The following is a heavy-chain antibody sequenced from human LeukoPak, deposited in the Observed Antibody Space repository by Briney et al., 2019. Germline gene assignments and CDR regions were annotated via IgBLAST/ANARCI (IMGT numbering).Heavy chain of an antibody. Sequence: PSETLSLTCTVSSGSFRTYYWSWIRQPPGKGLEWIGYIFYNEGTSYNPSLKSRVTISVDTSKNQFSLKLSSVTAADTAVYYCARDSGYSSGWYHFDIGWFDPWGQGTLVTVSS. V-gene: IGHV4-59*12. CDR3: ARDSGYSSGWYHFDIGWFDP. CDR2: IFYNEGT. CDR1: SGSFRTYY. J-gene: IGHJ5*02. D-gene: IGHD6-19*01.